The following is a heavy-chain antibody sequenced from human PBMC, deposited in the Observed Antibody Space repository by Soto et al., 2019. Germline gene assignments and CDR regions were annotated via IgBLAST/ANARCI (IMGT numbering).Heavy chain of an antibody. CDR2: TYYSGNT. CDR3: ARYNYDFSSGYPNNWFDP. Sequence: PSETLSLTCTVSCGSISSGAYYWSWIRQHPGKGLEWIGHTYYSGNTYYHPSLKSRVSISVDTSKNQFSLKLSSVPAADTAVYYCARYNYDFSSGYPNNWFDPWGQGTLVTVS. J-gene: IGHJ5*02. V-gene: IGHV4-31*03. D-gene: IGHD3-3*01. CDR1: CGSISSGAYY.